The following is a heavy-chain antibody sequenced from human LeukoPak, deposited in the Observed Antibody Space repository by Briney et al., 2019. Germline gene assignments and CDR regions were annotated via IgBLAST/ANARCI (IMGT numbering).Heavy chain of an antibody. D-gene: IGHD4-17*01. Sequence: GGSPRLSCAASGFTFSHAWMNWVRQAPGKGLEWVGRVKSVTEGGAIDYAAPVKGRFTISRDDSKNTVYLQMDSLKTEDTAMYYCTKNTGDFDIWGQGTMVIVSS. CDR1: GFTFSHAW. CDR2: VKSVTEGGAI. CDR3: TKNTGDFDI. V-gene: IGHV3-15*07. J-gene: IGHJ3*02.